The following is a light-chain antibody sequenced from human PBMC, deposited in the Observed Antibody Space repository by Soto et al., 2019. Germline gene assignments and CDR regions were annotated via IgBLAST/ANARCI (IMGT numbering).Light chain of an antibody. V-gene: IGLV2-23*01. Sequence: EPAYIVGLRGHSINISYTGTSNDVGNYNLVTWHQQHPGKAPKLMIYEDAKRPSGVSYRFSGSKSGNTAFLTISGLQAEDEADYYCCSYVVGRVYVCGSGPKVTVL. J-gene: IGLJ1*01. CDR2: EDA. CDR3: CSYVVGRVYV. CDR1: SNDVGNYNL.